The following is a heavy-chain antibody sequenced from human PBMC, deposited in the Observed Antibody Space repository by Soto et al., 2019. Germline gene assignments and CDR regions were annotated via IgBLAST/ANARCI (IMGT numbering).Heavy chain of an antibody. J-gene: IGHJ4*02. Sequence: GASVKVSCKASGGTFSSYRISWVRQAPGEGLEWVGGIVPIRRSADYAQKFRGRVTISADDSARTTYLELSSLKSQDTAVYYCVRDSGAKLSSSWGQGTLVTVSS. D-gene: IGHD6-13*01. CDR2: IVPIRRSA. CDR3: VRDSGAKLSSS. CDR1: GGTFSSYR. V-gene: IGHV1-69*13.